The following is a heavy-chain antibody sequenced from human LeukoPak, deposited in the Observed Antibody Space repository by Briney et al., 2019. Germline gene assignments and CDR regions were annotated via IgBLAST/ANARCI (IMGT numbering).Heavy chain of an antibody. D-gene: IGHD6-19*01. CDR2: ISAYNGNT. V-gene: IGHV1-18*01. CDR1: GYTFTSYG. J-gene: IGHJ4*02. Sequence: ASVKVSCKASGYTFTSYGISWVRQAPGQGLEWMGWISAYNGNTNYAQKLQGRVTMTTDTSTSTAYMELRSLRSDDTAVYYCARIFDPYSSGWYFDYWGQGTLVTVSS. CDR3: ARIFDPYSSGWYFDY.